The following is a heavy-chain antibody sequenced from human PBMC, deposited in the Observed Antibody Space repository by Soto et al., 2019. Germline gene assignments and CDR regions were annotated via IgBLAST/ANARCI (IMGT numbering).Heavy chain of an antibody. D-gene: IGHD2-21*02. V-gene: IGHV4-61*01. J-gene: IGHJ4*02. CDR2: IYYSGST. Sequence: SETLSLTCTVSGGSVTSGNYYWSWIRQPPGKGLEWIGHIYYSGSTNYNPSLKSRVTTSVDASKNQFSLKLSSVTAADTAIYYCARGPVVTPFVDYWGQGTLVTVSS. CDR1: GGSVTSGNYY. CDR3: ARGPVVTPFVDY.